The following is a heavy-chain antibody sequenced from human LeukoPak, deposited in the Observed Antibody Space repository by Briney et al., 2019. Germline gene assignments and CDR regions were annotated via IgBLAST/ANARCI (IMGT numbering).Heavy chain of an antibody. Sequence: GGSLRLSCAASGFTFSSYGMHWVRQAPGKGLEWVAFIRYDGSNKYYADSVKGRFTISRDNSKNTLYLQMNSLKAEDTAVYYCAGSSHLGFVELFGALDYWGQGTLVTVSS. D-gene: IGHD3-10*01. CDR1: GFTFSSYG. V-gene: IGHV3-30*02. CDR2: IRYDGSNK. J-gene: IGHJ4*02. CDR3: AGSSHLGFVELFGALDY.